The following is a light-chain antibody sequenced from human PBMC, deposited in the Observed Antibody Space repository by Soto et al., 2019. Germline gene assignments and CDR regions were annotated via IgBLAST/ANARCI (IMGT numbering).Light chain of an antibody. J-gene: IGLJ1*01. CDR3: LSYADTAYV. CDR2: EVS. Sequence: QSALTQPPSASGSPGQSVTISCAGTSSDVGGYNYVSWYQQHPGKVPKLMIYEVSERPSGVPDRFSGSKSGNTAFLTVSGLQAEDEADYYCLSYADTAYVFGTGTKVTV. V-gene: IGLV2-8*01. CDR1: SSDVGGYNY.